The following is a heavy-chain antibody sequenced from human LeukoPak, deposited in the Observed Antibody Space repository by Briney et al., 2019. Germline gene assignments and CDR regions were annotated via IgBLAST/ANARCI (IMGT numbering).Heavy chain of an antibody. CDR3: ARDSIAVAGTADY. Sequence: GGSLRLSCAASAFTFSSYSMNWVRQAPGKGLEWVSSISSSSYIYYADSVKGRFTISRDNAKNSLYPQMNSLRAEDTAVYYCARDSIAVAGTADYWGQGTLVTVSS. J-gene: IGHJ4*02. CDR1: AFTFSSYS. D-gene: IGHD6-19*01. V-gene: IGHV3-21*01. CDR2: ISSSSYI.